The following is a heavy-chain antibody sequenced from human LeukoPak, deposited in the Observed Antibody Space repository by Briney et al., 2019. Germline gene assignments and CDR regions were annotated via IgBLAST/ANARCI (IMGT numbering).Heavy chain of an antibody. CDR1: GFTFSSYA. Sequence: GGSLRLSCGVSGFTFSSYAVSWVRQAPGKGLEWVSLISAISGISYYADSVKGRFTISRDNANNTLYLQMNSLRAEDTAVYYSAKVKSAMVPIFDYWGQGTQVTVSS. J-gene: IGHJ4*02. D-gene: IGHD3-10*01. CDR3: AKVKSAMVPIFDY. CDR2: ISAISGIS. V-gene: IGHV3-23*01.